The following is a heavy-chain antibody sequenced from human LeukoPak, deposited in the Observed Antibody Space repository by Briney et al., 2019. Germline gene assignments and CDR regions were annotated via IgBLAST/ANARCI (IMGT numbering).Heavy chain of an antibody. D-gene: IGHD6-19*01. Sequence: GGSLRLSCSVSGFTFSDYWMSWVRQAPGEGLEWVASIKKGDGYEKMYVDSVRGRFTISRDNAENSVYLQMNSLRVEDTAMYYRARGGAVAGKYVYWGQGTLVTVSS. V-gene: IGHV3-7*01. J-gene: IGHJ4*02. CDR2: IKKGDGYEK. CDR1: GFTFSDYW. CDR3: ARGGAVAGKYVY.